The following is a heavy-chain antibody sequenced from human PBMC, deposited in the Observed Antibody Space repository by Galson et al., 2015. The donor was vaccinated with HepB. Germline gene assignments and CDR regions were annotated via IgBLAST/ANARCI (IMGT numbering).Heavy chain of an antibody. Sequence: PALVKPTQTLTLTCTFSGFSLSTSGMCVNWIRQPPGKALEWLARIDWDDDKYYSPSLKTRLTISKDSSKNQVVLTMTSMDPVDTATYYCARLGIAAAWNYYFDYWGQGTLVTVSS. D-gene: IGHD6-13*01. V-gene: IGHV2-70*11. CDR2: IDWDDDK. CDR3: ARLGIAAAWNYYFDY. J-gene: IGHJ4*02. CDR1: GFSLSTSGMC.